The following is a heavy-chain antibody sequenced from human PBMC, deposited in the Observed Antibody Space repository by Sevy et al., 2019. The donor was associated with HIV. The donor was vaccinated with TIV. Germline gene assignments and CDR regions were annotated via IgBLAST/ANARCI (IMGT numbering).Heavy chain of an antibody. Sequence: GGSLRLSCAASGFTFSNTGMRRVRQAPGKGLEWVSGISGSGDRTSYAGSVKGRYTISRDNSKNTPYLQMNSLRAEDTALYYCAKPSSNSWQAFGYWGQGTLVTVSS. CDR3: AKPSSNSWQAFGY. D-gene: IGHD6-13*01. V-gene: IGHV3-23*01. CDR1: GFTFSNTG. CDR2: ISGSGDRT. J-gene: IGHJ4*02.